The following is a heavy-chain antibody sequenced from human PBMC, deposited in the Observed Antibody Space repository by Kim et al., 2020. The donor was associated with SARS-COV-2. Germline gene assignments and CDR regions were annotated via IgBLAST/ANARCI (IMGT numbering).Heavy chain of an antibody. CDR1: GFTFSSYD. J-gene: IGHJ6*02. V-gene: IGHV3-13*04. CDR2: IGTAGDT. CDR3: ARGLIGCGAGTCFTQNDYYGMDV. D-gene: IGHD2-21*01. Sequence: GGSLRLSCAASGFTFSSYDMHWVRQATGKGLEWVSAIGTAGDTYYPGSVRGRFTISRENAKNSLYLQMNSLRAGDTAVYYCARGLIGCGAGTCFTQNDYYGMDVWGQGTTVTVSS.